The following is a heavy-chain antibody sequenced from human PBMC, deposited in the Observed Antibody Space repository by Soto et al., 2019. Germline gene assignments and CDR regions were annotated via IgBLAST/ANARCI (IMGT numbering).Heavy chain of an antibody. J-gene: IGHJ6*02. CDR2: IIPIFGTA. CDR1: GGTFSRYD. D-gene: IGHD6-13*01. Sequence: CKASGGTFSRYDIRWARQAPGQVLEWMGGIIPIFGTANYAQKFQGRVTITADKSINTTYLQWSSLKASDTAIYYCARRIAAAGGYYYYAFDVWGQGTAVTVSS. V-gene: IGHV1-69*06. CDR3: ARRIAAAGGYYYYAFDV.